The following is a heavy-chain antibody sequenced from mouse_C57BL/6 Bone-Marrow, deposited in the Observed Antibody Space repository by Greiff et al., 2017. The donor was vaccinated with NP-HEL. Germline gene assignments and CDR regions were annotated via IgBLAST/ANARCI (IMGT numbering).Heavy chain of an antibody. CDR3: AIRGWLLRGGYYFDD. CDR1: GYTFTSYW. V-gene: IGHV1-74*01. Sequence: QVQLQQPGAELVNPGASVKVSCKASGYTFTSYWMHWVKQRPGQGLEWIGRIHPSDSDTNYNQKFKGKATLTVDKSSSTAYRQLRSLTSEDSAVYYCAIRGWLLRGGYYFDDWGQGTTLTVSS. J-gene: IGHJ2*01. CDR2: IHPSDSDT. D-gene: IGHD2-3*01.